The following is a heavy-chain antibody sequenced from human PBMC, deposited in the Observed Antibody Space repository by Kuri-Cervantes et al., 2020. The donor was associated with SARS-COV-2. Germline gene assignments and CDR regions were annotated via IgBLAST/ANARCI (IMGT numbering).Heavy chain of an antibody. D-gene: IGHD1-7*01. J-gene: IGHJ6*02. Sequence: SQTLSLTCAVSGGSISSYYWSWIRQPPGKGLEWIGYIYYSGSTNYNPSLKSRVTISVDTSKNQFSLKLSSVTAADTAVYYCARDGFEGAYNWNLLYYYYGMDVWGQGTTVTVSS. CDR3: ARDGFEGAYNWNLLYYYYGMDV. CDR1: GGSISSYY. V-gene: IGHV4-59*01. CDR2: IYYSGST.